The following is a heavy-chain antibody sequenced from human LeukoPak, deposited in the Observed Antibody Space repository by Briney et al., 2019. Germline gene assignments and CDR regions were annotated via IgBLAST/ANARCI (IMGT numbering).Heavy chain of an antibody. J-gene: IGHJ1*01. CDR3: GIWRESSKWPPGYLQH. CDR2: ISAYNGNT. Sequence: ASVKLSCKASGFTFTSFGFSWVRQAPGQGLEWMGWISAYNGNTNYAQNLQGRVTMTTDASTSTVYMELRSLRSDDTAMYYCGIWRESSKWPPGYLQHWGQGTLVTVSS. CDR1: GFTFTSFG. D-gene: IGHD4-11*01. V-gene: IGHV1-18*01.